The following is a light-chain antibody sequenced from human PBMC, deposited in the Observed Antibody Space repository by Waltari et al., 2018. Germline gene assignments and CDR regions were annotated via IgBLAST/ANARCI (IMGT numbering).Light chain of an antibody. J-gene: IGKJ4*01. V-gene: IGKV2-29*02. Sequence: DIVMTQTPLSLSVTPGQPASISCTSSESLLFSNGKTYMYWFLQRPGQSPQLLIYEVSSRLSGVPDRFSGSGSGTDFTLKISRVEAEDVGIYYCMQGIHLPLTFGGGTKVEIK. CDR2: EVS. CDR1: ESLLFSNGKTY. CDR3: MQGIHLPLT.